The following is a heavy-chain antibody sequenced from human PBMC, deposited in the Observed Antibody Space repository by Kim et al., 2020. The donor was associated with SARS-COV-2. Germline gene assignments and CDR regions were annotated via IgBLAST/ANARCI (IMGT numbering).Heavy chain of an antibody. CDR2: ISYDGSNK. J-gene: IGHJ4*02. CDR1: GFTFSSYA. Sequence: GGSLRLSCVASGFTFSSYAMHWVRQAPGKGLEWVVVISYDGSNKYYADSVKGRFTISRDNSKNTLYLQMNSLRAEDTAVYYCARGGFLEWPYDYFDYWGQGTLVTVSA. V-gene: IGHV3-30-3*01. D-gene: IGHD3-3*01. CDR3: ARGGFLEWPYDYFDY.